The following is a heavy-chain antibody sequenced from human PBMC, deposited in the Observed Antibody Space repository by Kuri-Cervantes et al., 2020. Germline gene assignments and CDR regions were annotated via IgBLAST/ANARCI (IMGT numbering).Heavy chain of an antibody. CDR2: INHSGST. CDR1: GGSFSSYY. Sequence: SETLSLTCAVYGGSFSSYYWNWIRQPPGKGLEWIGEINHSGSTNYNPSLKSRITISVDTSKNQFSLKLSSVTAADTAVYYCAGTNSGYGIGGFDHWGQGTLVTVSS. D-gene: IGHD5-12*01. V-gene: IGHV4-34*01. CDR3: AGTNSGYGIGGFDH. J-gene: IGHJ4*02.